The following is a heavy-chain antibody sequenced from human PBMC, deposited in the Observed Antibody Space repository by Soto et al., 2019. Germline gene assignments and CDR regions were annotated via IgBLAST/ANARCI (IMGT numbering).Heavy chain of an antibody. CDR1: GFTFSSYA. V-gene: IGHV3-23*01. CDR2: ISGSGGST. D-gene: IGHD1-26*01. J-gene: IGHJ5*02. CDR3: ARFRRRGDTPGDWFDP. Sequence: EVQLLESGGGLVQPGGSLRLSCAASGFTFSSYAMSWVRQAPGKGLEWVSAISGSGGSTYYADSVKGRFTISRDNSKNTLYLQMNSLRAEDTAVYYCARFRRRGDTPGDWFDPWGQGTLVTVSS.